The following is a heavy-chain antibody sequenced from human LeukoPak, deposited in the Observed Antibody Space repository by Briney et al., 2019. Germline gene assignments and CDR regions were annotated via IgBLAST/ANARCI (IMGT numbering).Heavy chain of an antibody. CDR2: IWYDGSNK. CDR3: ARTYSSGWTGAFDI. D-gene: IGHD6-19*01. CDR1: GFTFSSYG. J-gene: IGHJ3*02. V-gene: IGHV3-33*01. Sequence: GGSLRLSCAASGFTFSSYGMHWVRQAPGKGLEWVAVIWYDGSNKYYADSVKGRFTISRDNSKNTLYLQMTSLRAEDTAVYYCARTYSSGWTGAFDIWGQGTMVTVSS.